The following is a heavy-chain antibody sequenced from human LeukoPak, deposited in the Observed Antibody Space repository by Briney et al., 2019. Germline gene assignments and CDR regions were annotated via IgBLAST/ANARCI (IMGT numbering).Heavy chain of an antibody. CDR3: AGVLRFLEWGVYYFDY. CDR2: IIPILGTA. CDR1: GGTFSSYA. J-gene: IGHJ4*02. Sequence: ASVKVSCKASGGTFSSYAISWVRQAPGQGLEWMGGIIPILGTANYAQKFQGRVTITTDESTSTAYMELSSLRSEDTAVYYCAGVLRFLEWGVYYFDYWGQGTLVTVSS. D-gene: IGHD3-3*01. V-gene: IGHV1-69*05.